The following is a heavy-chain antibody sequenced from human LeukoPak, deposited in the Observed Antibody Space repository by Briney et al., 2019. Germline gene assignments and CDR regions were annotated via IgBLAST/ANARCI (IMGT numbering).Heavy chain of an antibody. V-gene: IGHV3-23*01. J-gene: IGHJ4*02. CDR3: AKDLQVIAAAVDY. D-gene: IGHD6-13*01. CDR1: GFTFSSYA. CDR2: VSGSGGST. Sequence: GGSLRLSCAASGFTFSSYAMSWVRQAPGKGLEWVSSVSGSGGSTYYADSVKGRFTISRDNSKNTRSLQMNSLRAEDTALYYCAKDLQVIAAAVDYWGQGTLVTVSS.